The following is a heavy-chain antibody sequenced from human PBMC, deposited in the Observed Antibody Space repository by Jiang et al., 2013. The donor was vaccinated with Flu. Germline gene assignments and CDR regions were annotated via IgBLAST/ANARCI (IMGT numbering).Heavy chain of an antibody. Sequence: GSGLVKPSQTLSLTCTVSGGSISSGDYYWSWIRQPPGKGLEWIGYIYYSGSTYYNPSLKSRVTISVDTSKNQFSLKLSSVTAADTAVYYCARGDYDSPGGDYWGQGTLVTVSS. CDR3: ARGDYDSPGGDY. V-gene: IGHV4-30-4*01. CDR2: IYYSGST. CDR1: GGSISSGDYY. J-gene: IGHJ4*02. D-gene: IGHD3-22*01.